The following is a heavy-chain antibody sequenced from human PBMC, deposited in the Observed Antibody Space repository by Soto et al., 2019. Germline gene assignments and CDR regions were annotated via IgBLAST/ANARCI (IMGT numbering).Heavy chain of an antibody. Sequence: GESLKISCKGSGYSFTSYWIGWVRQMPGKGLEWMGIIYPGDSDTRYSPSFQGQVTISADKSISTAYLQWSSLKASDTAMYYCARGDIVVVPAAIRYYYYGMDVWGQGTTVTVSS. CDR2: IYPGDSDT. J-gene: IGHJ6*02. D-gene: IGHD2-2*02. CDR3: ARGDIVVVPAAIRYYYYGMDV. V-gene: IGHV5-51*01. CDR1: GYSFTSYW.